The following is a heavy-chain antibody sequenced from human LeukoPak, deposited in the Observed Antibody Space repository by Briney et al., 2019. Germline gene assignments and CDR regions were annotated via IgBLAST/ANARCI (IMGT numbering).Heavy chain of an antibody. Sequence: ASVKVSCKASGYTFTSYGISWVRQAPGQGLEWMGWISAYNGNTNYAQKLQGRVTMTTDTSTSTAYMELRSLRSDDTAVYYCARVILGWLREGPLGYWGQGTLVTVSS. CDR3: ARVILGWLREGPLGY. CDR2: ISAYNGNT. CDR1: GYTFTSYG. D-gene: IGHD5-12*01. V-gene: IGHV1-18*01. J-gene: IGHJ4*02.